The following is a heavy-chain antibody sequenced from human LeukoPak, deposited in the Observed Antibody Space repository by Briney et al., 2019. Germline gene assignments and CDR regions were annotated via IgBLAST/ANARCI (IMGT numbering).Heavy chain of an antibody. Sequence: SETLSLTCAVYGGSFSGYYWSWIRQPPGKGLEWIGEINHSGSTNYNPSLKSRVTISVDTSKNQFSLKPSSVTAADTAVYYCARGSPSRYCSGGSCYSYAFDIWGQGTMVTVSS. V-gene: IGHV4-34*01. CDR3: ARGSPSRYCSGGSCYSYAFDI. D-gene: IGHD2-15*01. J-gene: IGHJ3*02. CDR1: GGSFSGYY. CDR2: INHSGST.